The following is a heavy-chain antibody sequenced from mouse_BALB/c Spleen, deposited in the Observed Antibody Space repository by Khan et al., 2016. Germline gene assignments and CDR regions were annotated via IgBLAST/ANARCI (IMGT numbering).Heavy chain of an antibody. D-gene: IGHD1-1*01. CDR2: LNPGSGGT. CDR1: GYAFTNSL. V-gene: IGHV1-54*01. CDR3: ARADYYGSSGAY. Sequence: QVQLQQSGAELVRPGTSVKVSCKASGYAFTNSLIAWVKQRPGQGLEWIGVLNPGSGGTHYNEKFKGQATLTADKSSSPAYMPLSSLTSDDSAVYCCARADYYGSSGAYWGQGTLVTVSA. J-gene: IGHJ3*01.